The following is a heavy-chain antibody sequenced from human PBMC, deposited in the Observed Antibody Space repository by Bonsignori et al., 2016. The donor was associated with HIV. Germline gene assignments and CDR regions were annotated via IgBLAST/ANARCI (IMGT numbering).Heavy chain of an antibody. D-gene: IGHD1-26*01. J-gene: IGHJ1*01. Sequence: WIRQPPGKGLEWIGSIYHSGSTYYNPSLKSRVTISVDTSKNQFSLKLSSVTAADTAVYYCARLEGRGSYSSEYFHHWGQGTLVTVSS. V-gene: IGHV4-38-2*01. CDR3: ARLEGRGSYSSEYFHH. CDR2: IYHSGST.